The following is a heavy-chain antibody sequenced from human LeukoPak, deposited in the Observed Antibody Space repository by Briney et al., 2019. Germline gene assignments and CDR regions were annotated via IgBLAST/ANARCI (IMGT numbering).Heavy chain of an antibody. Sequence: GGSLRLSCAASGFTFSSYGMHWVRQAPGKGLEWVAFIRYDGSNKYYAGSVKGRFTISRDNSKNTLYLQMNSLRAEDTAVYYCAKGNVHDYGDYVLDYWGQGTLVTVSS. CDR1: GFTFSSYG. V-gene: IGHV3-30*02. CDR2: IRYDGSNK. CDR3: AKGNVHDYGDYVLDY. J-gene: IGHJ4*02. D-gene: IGHD4-17*01.